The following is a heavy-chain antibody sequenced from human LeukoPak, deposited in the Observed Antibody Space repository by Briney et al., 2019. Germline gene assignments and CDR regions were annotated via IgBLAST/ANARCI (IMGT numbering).Heavy chain of an antibody. CDR3: ARSYDSSGYLLY. V-gene: IGHV1-18*01. J-gene: IGHJ4*02. D-gene: IGHD3-22*01. CDR1: GYTFTSYG. CDR2: MSAYSGNT. Sequence: ASVKVSCKASGYTFTSYGISWVRQAPGQGLEWMGWMSAYSGNTSYAQKLQGRVTMTTDTSTSTAYMELRSLRSDDTAVYYCARSYDSSGYLLYWGQGTLVTVSS.